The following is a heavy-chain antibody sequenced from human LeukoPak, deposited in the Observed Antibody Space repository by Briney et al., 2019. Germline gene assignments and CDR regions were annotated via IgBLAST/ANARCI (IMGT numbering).Heavy chain of an antibody. Sequence: PGGSLRLSCAASGFTFSSYSMNWVRQAPGKGLEWVSVIASGGSTYYADPVKGRFTISRDTSKNTLYLQMNSLRAEDTAVYYCARGNGHSSSSRYFGYWGQGTLVTVSS. CDR3: ARGNGHSSSSRYFGY. J-gene: IGHJ4*02. CDR1: GFTFSSYS. V-gene: IGHV3-66*01. D-gene: IGHD6-6*01. CDR2: IASGGST.